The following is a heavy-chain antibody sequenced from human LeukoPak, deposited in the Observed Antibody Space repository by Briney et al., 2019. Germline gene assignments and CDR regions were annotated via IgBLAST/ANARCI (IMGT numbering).Heavy chain of an antibody. V-gene: IGHV6-1*01. CDR1: GDSVSSNSAA. D-gene: IGHD3-10*01. CDR3: ARAHHSPPPYYYGSGSYYNRAFDI. J-gene: IGHJ3*02. Sequence: SQTLSLTCATSGDSVSSNSAAWNWIRQSPSRGLEWLGRTYYRSKWYNDYAVSVKSRITINPDTSKNQFSLQLNSVTPEDTAVYYCARAHHSPPPYYYGSGSYYNRAFDIWGQGTMVTVSS. CDR2: TYYRSKWYN.